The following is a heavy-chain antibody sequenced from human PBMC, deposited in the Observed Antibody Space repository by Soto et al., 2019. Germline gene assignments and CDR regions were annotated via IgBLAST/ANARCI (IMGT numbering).Heavy chain of an antibody. V-gene: IGHV1-8*02. D-gene: IGHD2-21*01. J-gene: IGHJ5*02. CDR1: GYIFPSFD. Sequence: ASVKVSCKASGYIFPSFDINWVRQASGQGLEWMGWMNPNTGATGYAQKFQGRLTMTLDISTSTAYMELSSLGSDDTAVYYCARVKGVVWFDPWGQGTLVTVSS. CDR3: ARVKGVVWFDP. CDR2: MNPNTGAT.